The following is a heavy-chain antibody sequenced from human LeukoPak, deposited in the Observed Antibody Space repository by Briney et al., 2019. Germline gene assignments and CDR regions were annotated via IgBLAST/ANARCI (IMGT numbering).Heavy chain of an antibody. CDR2: ISGSGGST. V-gene: IGHV3-23*01. D-gene: IGHD4-17*01. CDR3: AKEIYGDSTGGRFQQ. CDR1: GFTFSSYA. Sequence: GGSLRLSCAASGFTFSSYAMSWVRRAPGKGLEWVSAISGSGGSTYYADSVKGRFTTSRDNSKNTLYLQMNSLRAEDTAVYYCAKEIYGDSTGGRFQQWGQGTLVTVSS. J-gene: IGHJ1*01.